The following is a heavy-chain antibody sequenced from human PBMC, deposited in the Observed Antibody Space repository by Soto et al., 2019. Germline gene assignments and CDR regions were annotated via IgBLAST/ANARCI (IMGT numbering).Heavy chain of an antibody. CDR3: VRESTPPFFDS. D-gene: IGHD2-2*01. CDR1: GFTPNIYG. J-gene: IGHJ4*02. Sequence: QVQPVESGGGVVQSGRSLRLSCAASGFTPNIYGIHWVRQAPGKGLEWVAHLWYDGVRQSYLDSVRGRFSMSRDSSTNTIYLQINSLRPEDTATYFCVRESTPPFFDSWGQGTLVTVTS. CDR2: LWYDGVRQ. V-gene: IGHV3-33*01.